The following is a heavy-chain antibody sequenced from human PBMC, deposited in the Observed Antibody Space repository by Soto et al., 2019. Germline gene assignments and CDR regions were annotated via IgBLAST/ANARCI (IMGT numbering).Heavy chain of an antibody. V-gene: IGHV3-30-3*01. J-gene: IGHJ4*02. D-gene: IGHD6-19*01. CDR3: ARDLRYSSGWYGSVDY. CDR2: ISYDGSNK. CDR1: GFTFSSYA. Sequence: QVPLVESGGGVVQPGRSLRLSCAASGFTFSSYAMHWVRQAPGKGLEWVAVISYDGSNKYYADSVKGRFTISRDNSKNTLYLQMNSLRAEDTAVYYCARDLRYSSGWYGSVDYWGQGTLVTVSS.